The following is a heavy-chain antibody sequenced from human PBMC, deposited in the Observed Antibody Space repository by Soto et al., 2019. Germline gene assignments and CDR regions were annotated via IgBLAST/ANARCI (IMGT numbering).Heavy chain of an antibody. D-gene: IGHD4-17*01. CDR2: IYYSGST. J-gene: IGHJ3*02. CDR1: GGSISSSSYY. Sequence: SETLSLTCTVSGGSISSSSYYWGWIRQPPGKGLEWIGSIYYSGSTYYNPSLNSRVTISVDTSKNQFSLKLSSVTAADTAVYYCAGEIYGDYVLGAFDIWGQGTMVTVSS. CDR3: AGEIYGDYVLGAFDI. V-gene: IGHV4-39*02.